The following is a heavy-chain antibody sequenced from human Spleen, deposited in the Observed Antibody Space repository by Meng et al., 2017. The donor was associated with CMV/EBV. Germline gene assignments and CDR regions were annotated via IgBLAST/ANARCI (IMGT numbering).Heavy chain of an antibody. CDR3: SSRRSGSPED. J-gene: IGHJ4*02. V-gene: IGHV3-48*03. CDR1: GFTFSSYE. Sequence: GESLKISCAASGFTFSSYEMNWVRQAPGKGLEWVSYISSSGSTIYYADSVKGRFTISRDNAKNTLYLQMNSLRADDTAVYYCSSRRSGSPEDWGQGTPVTVSS. CDR2: ISSSGSTI. D-gene: IGHD1-26*01.